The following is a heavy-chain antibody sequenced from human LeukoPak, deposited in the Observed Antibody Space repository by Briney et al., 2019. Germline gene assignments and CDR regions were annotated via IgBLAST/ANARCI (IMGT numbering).Heavy chain of an antibody. CDR2: ISPIFGTA. CDR3: ARDPNPYSGEGDY. CDR1: GGTFSSYA. D-gene: IGHD3-10*01. Sequence: SVKVSCKASGGTFSSYAISWVRQAPGQGLEWMGRISPIFGTANYAQKFQGRVTITTDESTSTAYMELSSLRSEDTAVYYCARDPNPYSGEGDYWGQGTLVTVSS. V-gene: IGHV1-69*05. J-gene: IGHJ4*02.